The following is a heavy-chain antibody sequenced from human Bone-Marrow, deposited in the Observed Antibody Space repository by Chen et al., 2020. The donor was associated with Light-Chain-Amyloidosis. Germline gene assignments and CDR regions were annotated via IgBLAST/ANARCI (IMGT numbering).Heavy chain of an antibody. CDR1: GYTFPNDW. CDR3: ARRRDGYNFDY. J-gene: IGHJ4*02. D-gene: IGHD5-12*01. V-gene: IGHV5-51*01. Sequence: EVQLEQSGPEVKKPGESLKISCKGPGYTFPNDWIGWVRQMPGKGLEWMGVIYPDDSDARYSPSVEGQVTISADKSITTAYLQWRSLKASDTAMYYCARRRDGYNFDYWGQGTLVTVSS. CDR2: IYPDDSDA.